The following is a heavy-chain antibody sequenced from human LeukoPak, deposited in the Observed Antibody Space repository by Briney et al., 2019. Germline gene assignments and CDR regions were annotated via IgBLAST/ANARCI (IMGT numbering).Heavy chain of an antibody. CDR3: ARDLDSGYGY. Sequence: GGSLRLSCAASGFTFSNYAMSWVRQAPGKGLEWVSVIYSGGSTYYADSVKGRFTISRDNSKNTLYLQMNSLRAEDTAVYYCARDLDSGYGYWGQGTLVTVSS. D-gene: IGHD5-12*01. CDR1: GFTFSNYA. CDR2: IYSGGST. J-gene: IGHJ4*02. V-gene: IGHV3-53*01.